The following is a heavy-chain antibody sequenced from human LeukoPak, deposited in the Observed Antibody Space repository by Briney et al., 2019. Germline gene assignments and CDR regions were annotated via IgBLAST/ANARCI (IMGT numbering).Heavy chain of an antibody. V-gene: IGHV3-66*01. D-gene: IGHD3-3*01. J-gene: IGHJ6*02. CDR2: IYSGGST. Sequence: GGSLRLSCAASGFTVSSNYMSWVRQAPGKGLEWVSVIYSGGSTYYADSVKGRFTISRDNSKDTLYLQMNSLRAEDTAVYYCATIHTIFGVVDYYGMDVWGQGTTVTVSS. CDR3: ATIHTIFGVVDYYGMDV. CDR1: GFTVSSNY.